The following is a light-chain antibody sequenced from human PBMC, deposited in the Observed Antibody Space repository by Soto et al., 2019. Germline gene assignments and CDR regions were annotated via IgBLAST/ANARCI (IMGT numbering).Light chain of an antibody. CDR3: QKYGSAPPIT. Sequence: EILLTQSPGTLSLSPGERATLSCMSIQSITSNYLAWYQQRPGQAPRLLIYGASSRAAGIPDRFSGSGSGTDFTLTISRLEPDDFAVYYCQKYGSAPPITFGQGTRLEIK. CDR2: GAS. V-gene: IGKV3-20*01. CDR1: QSITSNY. J-gene: IGKJ5*01.